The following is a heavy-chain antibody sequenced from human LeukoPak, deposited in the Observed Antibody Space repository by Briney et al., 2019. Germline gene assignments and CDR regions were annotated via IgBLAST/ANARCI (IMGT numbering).Heavy chain of an antibody. V-gene: IGHV1-46*01. CDR2: INPSGGST. D-gene: IGHD2-21*02. CDR1: GYTFTSYY. Sequence: ASVKVSCKASGYTFTSYYMHWVRQAPGQGLEWMGIINPSGGSTSYAQKFQGRVTMTRDMSTSTVYMELSSLRSEDTAVYYCARDSPRRGGDYRLDYWGQGTLVIVSS. CDR3: ARDSPRRGGDYRLDY. J-gene: IGHJ4*02.